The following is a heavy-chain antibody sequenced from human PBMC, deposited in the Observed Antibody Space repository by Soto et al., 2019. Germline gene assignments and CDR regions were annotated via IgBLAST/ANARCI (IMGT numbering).Heavy chain of an antibody. CDR2: ISVYNGNT. J-gene: IGHJ6*02. CDR1: GYTFTSYG. CDR3: ARASLPPPYCSSTSCYPRPYGMDV. V-gene: IGHV1-18*04. D-gene: IGHD2-2*01. Sequence: ASVKVSCKASGYTFTSYGISWVRQAPGQGLEWMGWISVYNGNTNYAQKLQGRVTMTTDTSTSTAYMELRSLRSDDTAVYYCARASLPPPYCSSTSCYPRPYGMDVWGQGTKVTVSS.